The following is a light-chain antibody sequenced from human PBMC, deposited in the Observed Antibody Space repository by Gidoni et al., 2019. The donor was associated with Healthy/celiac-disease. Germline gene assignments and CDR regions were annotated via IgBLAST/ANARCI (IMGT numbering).Light chain of an antibody. Sequence: EIVMTQSPATLSVSPGERATLSCRASQSVSSNLAWYQQKPGQAPRLLIYGSSTRATGIPARFSGSGSGTEFTLTISSLQSEDFAVYYCQRYNSWPPPRTFGQGTKVEIK. CDR1: QSVSSN. CDR2: GSS. CDR3: QRYNSWPPPRT. V-gene: IGKV3-15*01. J-gene: IGKJ1*01.